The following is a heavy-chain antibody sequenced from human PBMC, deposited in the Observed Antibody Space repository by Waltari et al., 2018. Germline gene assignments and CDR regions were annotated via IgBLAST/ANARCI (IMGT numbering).Heavy chain of an antibody. J-gene: IGHJ5*02. CDR1: GYTFTGYY. Sequence: QVQLVQSGAEVKKPGASVKVSCKASGYTFTGYYMHWVRQAPGQGLEWRGWINPNSSGTNYAQEFQGRVTMTRDTSISTAYMELSRPRSDDTAVYYCARDGAGYSSSWRTMYNWFDPWGQGTLVTVSS. D-gene: IGHD6-13*01. V-gene: IGHV1-2*02. CDR3: ARDGAGYSSSWRTMYNWFDP. CDR2: INPNSSGT.